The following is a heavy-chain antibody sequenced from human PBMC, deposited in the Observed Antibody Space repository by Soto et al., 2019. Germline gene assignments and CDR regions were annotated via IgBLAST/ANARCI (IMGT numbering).Heavy chain of an antibody. CDR3: ARGWIQYGMDV. Sequence: GGSLRLSCAASGFTVSSNYMSWVRQAPGKGLEWVSVIYSGGSTYYADSVKGRFTISRDNAKNTLYLQMSSLRAEDTAVYYCARGWIQYGMDVWGLGTTVTVSS. J-gene: IGHJ6*02. V-gene: IGHV3-66*01. D-gene: IGHD5-18*01. CDR1: GFTVSSNY. CDR2: IYSGGST.